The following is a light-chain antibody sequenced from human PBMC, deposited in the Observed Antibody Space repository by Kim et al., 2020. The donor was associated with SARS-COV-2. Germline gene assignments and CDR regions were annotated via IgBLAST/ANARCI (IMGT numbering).Light chain of an antibody. V-gene: IGKV2-28*01. Sequence: EPASISCRSSQSLRHTSGRTYLDWYLQKPGQSPQLLIYLGSNRASGVPDRFSGSGSGTDFTLKISRVEAEDVGVYYCMQALQTPYTFGQGTKLEI. CDR3: MQALQTPYT. CDR2: LGS. CDR1: QSLRHTSGRTY. J-gene: IGKJ2*01.